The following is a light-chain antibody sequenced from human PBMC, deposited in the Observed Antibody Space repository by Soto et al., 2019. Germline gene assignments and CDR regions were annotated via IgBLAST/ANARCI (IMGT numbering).Light chain of an antibody. V-gene: IGKV1-33*01. CDR2: DAS. CDR1: QGISSW. J-gene: IGKJ5*01. CDR3: QQYENLPT. Sequence: IRMTQSPSSFSASTGDRVTITCRASQGISSWLAWYQQKPGRAPKLLIYDASNLEAGVPSRFRGSGSGTDFTFTISRLQPEDIATYYCQQYENLPTFGQGTRLEIK.